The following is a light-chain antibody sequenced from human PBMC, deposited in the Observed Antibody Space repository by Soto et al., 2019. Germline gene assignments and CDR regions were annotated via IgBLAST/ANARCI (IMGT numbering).Light chain of an antibody. Sequence: EIVLTQSPGTLSLSPGERATLSCRASQSVSSSYLAWYQQKPGQAPRLLIYGASSRATGIPDRFSGSGSGTDFTLTISRLDPEDFAVYYCQQYGSPRITFGQATRLEIK. CDR2: GAS. V-gene: IGKV3-20*01. CDR1: QSVSSSY. J-gene: IGKJ5*01. CDR3: QQYGSPRIT.